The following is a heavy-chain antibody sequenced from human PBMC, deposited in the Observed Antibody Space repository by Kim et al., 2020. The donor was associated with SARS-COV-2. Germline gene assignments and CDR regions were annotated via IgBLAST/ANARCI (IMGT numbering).Heavy chain of an antibody. D-gene: IGHD3-10*01. V-gene: IGHV3-33*01. CDR3: ARGDYGYFDL. CDR2: NK. Sequence: NKYYADSVKGRFTISRDNSKNTLYLQMNSRRAEDTAVYYCARGDYGYFDLWGRGTLVTVSS. J-gene: IGHJ2*01.